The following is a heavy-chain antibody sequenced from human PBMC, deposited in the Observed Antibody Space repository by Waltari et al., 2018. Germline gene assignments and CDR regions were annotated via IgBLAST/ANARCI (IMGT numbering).Heavy chain of an antibody. CDR2: IYYSGST. Sequence: QVQLQESGPGLVKPSETLSLTCTVSGGSISSHYWSWIRQPPGKGLEWIGYIYYSGSTTYNPSLKSRVTISVDTSKNQFSLKLSSVTAADTAVYYCDGVVVAAKGWGQGTLVTVSS. CDR3: DGVVVAAKG. CDR1: GGSISSHY. V-gene: IGHV4-59*08. D-gene: IGHD2-15*01. J-gene: IGHJ4*02.